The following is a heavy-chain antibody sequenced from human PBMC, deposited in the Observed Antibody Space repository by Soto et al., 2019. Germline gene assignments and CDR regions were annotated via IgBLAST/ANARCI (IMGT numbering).Heavy chain of an antibody. V-gene: IGHV3-23*01. J-gene: IGHJ5*02. CDR3: ARDQISGWYDN. Sequence: EVQLLESGGGLVKPGGSLRLSCAASGFAFGRYALSWVRQAPGKGLEWVSAMGGSVDSKSYADSVKGRFTISRDDPKNTLILEMNSLRPEDTAIYFCARDQISGWYDNWGQGTLVTVSS. CDR2: MGGSVDSK. D-gene: IGHD6-19*01. CDR1: GFAFGRYA.